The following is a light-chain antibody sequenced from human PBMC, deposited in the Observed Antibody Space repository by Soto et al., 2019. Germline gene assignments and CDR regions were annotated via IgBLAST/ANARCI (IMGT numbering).Light chain of an antibody. V-gene: IGLV2-8*01. CDR2: EVT. J-gene: IGLJ1*01. CDR1: SSDVGGYNY. Sequence: QSALTQPPSASGSPGQSVTISCTGTSSDVGGYNYVSWYQQHPGKAPRLVIYEVTKRPSGVPDRFSGSKSGNTASLTVSGLQADDDADYYCSSFSGFSTVFGTGTQLTVL. CDR3: SSFSGFSTV.